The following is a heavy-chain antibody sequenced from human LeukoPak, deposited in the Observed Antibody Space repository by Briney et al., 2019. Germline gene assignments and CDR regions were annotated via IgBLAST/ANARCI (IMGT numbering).Heavy chain of an antibody. CDR2: IIPIFGTA. CDR3: ARDPPGGYYDSSGYYSPYYYYMDV. D-gene: IGHD3-22*01. V-gene: IGHV1-69*01. Sequence: ASVKVSCKASGGTFSSYAISWVRQAPGQGLEWMGGIIPIFGTANYAQKFQGRVTITAAESTRTAYMELSSLRSEDTAVYYCARDPPGGYYDSSGYYSPYYYYMDVWGKGTTVTVSS. CDR1: GGTFSSYA. J-gene: IGHJ6*03.